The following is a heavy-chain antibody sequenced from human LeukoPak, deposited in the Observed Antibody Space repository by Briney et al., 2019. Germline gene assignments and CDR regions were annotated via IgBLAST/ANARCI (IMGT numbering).Heavy chain of an antibody. D-gene: IGHD1-26*01. CDR3: ARARWDRARYFDY. Sequence: ASVKVSCKASGYTFTGYYMHWVRQAPGQGLEWMGWINPNSGGTNYAQKFQGRVTMTRDTSIRTAYMELSRLRTDDTAVYYCARARWDRARYFDYWGQGTLVTVSS. V-gene: IGHV1-2*02. J-gene: IGHJ4*02. CDR2: INPNSGGT. CDR1: GYTFTGYY.